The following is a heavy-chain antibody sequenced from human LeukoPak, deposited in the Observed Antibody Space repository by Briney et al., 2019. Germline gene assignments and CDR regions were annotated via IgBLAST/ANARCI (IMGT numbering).Heavy chain of an antibody. Sequence: SETLSLTCAVYGGSFSGYYWSWIRQPPGKGLEWIGEINHSGSTKFNPSLKSRVTISVDTSNNRFSLKLSSVTAADTAVYYCARELVGVPHSSSSADYFDYWGQGTLVAVSS. CDR2: INHSGST. J-gene: IGHJ4*02. CDR1: GGSFSGYY. D-gene: IGHD6-6*01. CDR3: ARELVGVPHSSSSADYFDY. V-gene: IGHV4-34*01.